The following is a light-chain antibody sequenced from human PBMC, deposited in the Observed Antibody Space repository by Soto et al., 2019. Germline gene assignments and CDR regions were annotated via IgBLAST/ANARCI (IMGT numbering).Light chain of an antibody. CDR3: QQYNKWPLT. CDR1: QSASSD. Sequence: EIMMTQSPATLSVSQGERATISCRASQSASSDLDWYQQKPGQAPWLLIYAASTRATGIPARFSGSGSGTDFTLTISSLQSEDFAAYYCQQYNKWPLTFGGGTKVEIK. CDR2: AAS. V-gene: IGKV3-15*01. J-gene: IGKJ4*01.